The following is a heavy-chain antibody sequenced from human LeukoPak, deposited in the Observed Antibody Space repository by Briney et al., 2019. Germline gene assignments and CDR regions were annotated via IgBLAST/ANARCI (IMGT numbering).Heavy chain of an antibody. CDR1: GYSFTSYW. CDR2: IDPSDSYT. Sequence: GESLKISRKGSGYSFTSYWISWVRQMPGKGLEWMGRIDPSDSYTNYSPSFQGHVTISADKSISTAYLQWSSLKASATAMYYCAALYSGYDYEDYWGQGTLVTVSS. D-gene: IGHD5-12*01. CDR3: AALYSGYDYEDY. V-gene: IGHV5-10-1*01. J-gene: IGHJ4*02.